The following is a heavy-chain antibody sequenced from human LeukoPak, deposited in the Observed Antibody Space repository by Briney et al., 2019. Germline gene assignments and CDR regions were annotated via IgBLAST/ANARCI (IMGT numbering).Heavy chain of an antibody. CDR3: ARTVAGTFDY. D-gene: IGHD6-19*01. CDR1: GGSFSGYY. Sequence: SETLSLTCAVYGGSFSGYYWSWIRQPPGKGLEWIGEINDRGSTNFNPSLKSRVTISVDTSKNQFSLKLSSVTAADTAVYYCARTVAGTFDYWGQGTLVTVSS. CDR2: INDRGST. J-gene: IGHJ4*02. V-gene: IGHV4-34*01.